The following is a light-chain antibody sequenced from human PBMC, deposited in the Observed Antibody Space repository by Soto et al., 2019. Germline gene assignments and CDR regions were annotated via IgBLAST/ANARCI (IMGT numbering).Light chain of an antibody. CDR2: YDS. CDR3: QVWDSSSDHHYV. CDR1: NIGSKS. Sequence: SYELTQPPSVSVAPGKTARITCGGNNIGSKSVHWYQQKPGQAPVLVIYYDSDRPSGIPERFSGSNSGNTATLTISRVEAGDEDDYYCQVWDSSSDHHYVFGTGTKLTVL. J-gene: IGLJ1*01. V-gene: IGLV3-21*04.